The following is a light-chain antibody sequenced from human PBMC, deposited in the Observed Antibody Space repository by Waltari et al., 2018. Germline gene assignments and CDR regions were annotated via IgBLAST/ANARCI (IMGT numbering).Light chain of an antibody. Sequence: QTVVTQEPSFSVSPGGTVTLTCGLSSGSVSTSYYPSWYQQTPGQAPRTLIYSTNTRSSAVPDRFSGAILGNKGALTITVAQADDESDYYCVLYMGSGTWVFGGGTKLTVL. CDR1: SGSVSTSYY. V-gene: IGLV8-61*01. CDR2: STN. CDR3: VLYMGSGTWV. J-gene: IGLJ3*02.